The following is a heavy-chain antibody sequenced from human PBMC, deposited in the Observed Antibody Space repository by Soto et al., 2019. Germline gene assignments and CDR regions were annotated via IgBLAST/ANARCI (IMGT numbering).Heavy chain of an antibody. CDR2: IYYSGST. V-gene: IGHV4-59*01. Sequence: SETLSLTCTVSGGSINSYYWSWIRQPPGKGLEWIGYIYYSGSTNYNPSLKSRVTISVDTSKNQFSLKLSSVTAADTAVYYCARRITIYAGDDYWGQGTLVTVSS. J-gene: IGHJ4*02. CDR3: ARRITIYAGDDY. D-gene: IGHD3-3*01. CDR1: GGSINSYY.